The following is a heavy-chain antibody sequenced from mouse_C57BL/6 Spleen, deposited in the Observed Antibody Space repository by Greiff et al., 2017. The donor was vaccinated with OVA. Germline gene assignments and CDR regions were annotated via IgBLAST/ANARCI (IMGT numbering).Heavy chain of an antibody. J-gene: IGHJ4*01. CDR3: ARALSGTTGAMDY. Sequence: QVQLKQPGAELVRPGSSVKLSCKASGYTFTSYWMDWVKQRPGQGLEWIGNIYPSDSETHYNQKFKDKATLTVDKSSSTAYMQLSSLTSEDSAVYYCARALSGTTGAMDYWGQGTSVTVSS. CDR1: GYTFTSYW. CDR2: IYPSDSET. V-gene: IGHV1-61*01. D-gene: IGHD4-1*01.